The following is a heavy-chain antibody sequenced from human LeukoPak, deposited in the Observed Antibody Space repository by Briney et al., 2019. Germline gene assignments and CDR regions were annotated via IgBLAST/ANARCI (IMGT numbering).Heavy chain of an antibody. CDR2: IYPGDSDT. J-gene: IGHJ4*02. V-gene: IGHV5-51*01. CDR3: ARQTNPTAMVDY. D-gene: IGHD5-18*01. CDR1: GYNFANYW. Sequence: GESLKISCKGSGYNFANYWIGWVRPMPGKGLEWMGIIYPGDSDTRYSPSFQGQVIISADKSISTAYLQWSSLKASDTAMYYCARQTNPTAMVDYWGQGTLVTVSS.